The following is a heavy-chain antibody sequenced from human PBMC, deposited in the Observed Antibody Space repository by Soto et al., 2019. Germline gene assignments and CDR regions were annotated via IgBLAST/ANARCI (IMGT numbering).Heavy chain of an antibody. D-gene: IGHD6-13*01. Sequence: SETLSLTCSVSGASISSFNWNWVRQPAGKGPEWVGRLNIAGTINYNPSLKSRITVSMDTSKNQISLHLRSVTAADTAIYYCARDRGEYTSSWFWYFSHWGHGTLVTVSS. CDR2: LNIAGTI. J-gene: IGHJ2*01. CDR3: ARDRGEYTSSWFWYFSH. CDR1: GASISSFN. V-gene: IGHV4-4*07.